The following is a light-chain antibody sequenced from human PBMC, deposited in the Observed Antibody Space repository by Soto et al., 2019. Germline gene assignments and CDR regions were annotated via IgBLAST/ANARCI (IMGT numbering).Light chain of an antibody. CDR3: QQYDNLLVT. V-gene: IGKV1-33*01. Sequence: DIQMTQSPSSLSASVGARVTITCQASHDISNYLNWYQQKPGKAPKLLIYDASNLETGVPSRFSGSGSGTDFTFTISSLQPEDIATYYCQQYDNLLVTFGQGTKLEIK. J-gene: IGKJ2*01. CDR1: HDISNY. CDR2: DAS.